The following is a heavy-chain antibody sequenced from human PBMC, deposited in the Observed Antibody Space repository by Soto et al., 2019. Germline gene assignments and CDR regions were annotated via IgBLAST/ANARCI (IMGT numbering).Heavy chain of an antibody. D-gene: IGHD3-3*01. CDR1: GGSFSGYY. CDR3: ASGKRITIFGVVIIAWFDP. CDR2: INHSGST. V-gene: IGHV4-34*01. J-gene: IGHJ5*02. Sequence: SETLSLTCAVYGGSFSGYYWSWIRQPPGKGLEWIGEINHSGSTNYNPSLKSRVTISVDTSKNQFSLKLSSVTAADTAVYYCASGKRITIFGVVIIAWFDPWGQGTLVTVS.